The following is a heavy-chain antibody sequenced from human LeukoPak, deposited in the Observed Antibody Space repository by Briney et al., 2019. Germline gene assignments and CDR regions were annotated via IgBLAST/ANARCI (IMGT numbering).Heavy chain of an antibody. Sequence: ASVKVSCKVSGYTLTELSMHWVRQAPGKGLEWMGGFDPEDGETIYAQKFQGRVTMTEDTSTDTAYMELSSLRSEDTAVYYCATLPFSDFWSGSLAGFFDCWGQGTLVTVSS. CDR3: ATLPFSDFWSGSLAGFFDC. V-gene: IGHV1-24*01. D-gene: IGHD3-3*01. J-gene: IGHJ5*01. CDR1: GYTLTELS. CDR2: FDPEDGET.